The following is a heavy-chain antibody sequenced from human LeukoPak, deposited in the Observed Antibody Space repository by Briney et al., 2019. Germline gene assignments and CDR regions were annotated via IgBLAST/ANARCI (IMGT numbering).Heavy chain of an antibody. V-gene: IGHV1-8*03. CDR3: ARVRWPTTGDKEVRGVITGGLYMDV. CDR1: GYTFTSYD. J-gene: IGHJ6*03. D-gene: IGHD3-10*01. Sequence: ASVKVSCKASGYTFTSYDINWVRQATGQGLEWMGWMNPNSGNTGYAQKFQGRVTITRNTSISTAYMELSSLRSEDTAVYYCARVRWPTTGDKEVRGVITGGLYMDVWGKGTTVTISS. CDR2: MNPNSGNT.